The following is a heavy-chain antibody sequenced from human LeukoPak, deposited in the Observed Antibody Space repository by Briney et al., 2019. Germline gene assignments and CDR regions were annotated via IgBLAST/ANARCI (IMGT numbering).Heavy chain of an antibody. V-gene: IGHV5-51*01. Sequence: GESLKISCKGSGYSFTSYSIGWVRQMPGKGLEWMGIIYHGDSDTRYSPSFQGQVTISADKSISTAYLQWSSLKASDTAMYYCARELDTMVRGVIGEFDDWGQGTLVTVSS. CDR3: ARELDTMVRGVIGEFDD. CDR2: IYHGDSDT. CDR1: GYSFTSYS. D-gene: IGHD3-10*01. J-gene: IGHJ4*01.